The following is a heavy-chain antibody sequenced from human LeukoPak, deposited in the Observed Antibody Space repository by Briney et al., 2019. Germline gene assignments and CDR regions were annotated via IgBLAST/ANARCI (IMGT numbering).Heavy chain of an antibody. CDR3: VRRQWELQYFDL. V-gene: IGHV4-59*01. D-gene: IGHD1-26*01. CDR1: GGFISSYY. Sequence: KPSETLSLTCTVSGGFISSYYWSWIRQPPGKGLEWIGYIYYSRTTEYNPSPKSRVTISADTSKNQFSLKLNSVTAADTAVYYCVRRQWELQYFDLWGRGTLVAVSS. J-gene: IGHJ2*01. CDR2: IYYSRTT.